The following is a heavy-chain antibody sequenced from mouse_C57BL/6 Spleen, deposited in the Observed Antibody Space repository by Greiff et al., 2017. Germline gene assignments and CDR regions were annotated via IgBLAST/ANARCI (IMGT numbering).Heavy chain of an antibody. Sequence: QVQLQQSGPELVKPGASVKISCKASGYAFSSSWMNWVKQRPGKGLEWIGRIYPGDGDTNYNRKFKGKATLTADKSSSTAYMKLSSLTSEDSAVYFCAREKGYASYYFDYWGQGTTLTVSS. D-gene: IGHD3-2*02. CDR3: AREKGYASYYFDY. CDR1: GYAFSSSW. J-gene: IGHJ2*01. V-gene: IGHV1-82*01. CDR2: IYPGDGDT.